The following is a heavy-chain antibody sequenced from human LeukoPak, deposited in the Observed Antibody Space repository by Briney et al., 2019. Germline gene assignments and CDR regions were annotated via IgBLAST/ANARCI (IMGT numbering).Heavy chain of an antibody. CDR1: GYAAPNYY. CDR2: INPSGGST. CDR3: ARTGRDGGGYCSSTSCLWDY. Sequence: ASVKVSCKASGYAAPNYYVYWVRQAPGQGLEWMGIINPSGGSTSYAQKFQGRVTMTRDMSTSTVYMELSSLRSEDTAVYYCARTGRDGGGYCSSTSCLWDYWGQGTLVTVSS. D-gene: IGHD2-2*01. J-gene: IGHJ4*02. V-gene: IGHV1-46*01.